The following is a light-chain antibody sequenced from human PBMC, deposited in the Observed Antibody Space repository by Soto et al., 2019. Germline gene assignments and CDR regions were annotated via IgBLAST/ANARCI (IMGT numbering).Light chain of an antibody. CDR2: KAS. CDR3: LQYSTSFRT. CDR1: QTLSSW. V-gene: IGKV1-5*03. Sequence: DIQMTQSPSTLSASVGDRVTITCRASQTLSSWLAWYQQKAGKAPKLLIYKASTLESEVPSRFSGSGSGTEFTLAISSLQPDDFATYYCLQYSTSFRTFGQGTNVEIK. J-gene: IGKJ1*01.